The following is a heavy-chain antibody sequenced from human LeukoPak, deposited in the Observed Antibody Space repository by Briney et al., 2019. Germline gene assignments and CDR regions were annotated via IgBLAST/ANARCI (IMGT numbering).Heavy chain of an antibody. Sequence: SETLSLTCAVYGGSFSGYYWSWIRQPPGKGLEWIGEINHSGSTNYNPSPKSRVTISVDTSKNQFSLKLSSVTAADTAVYYCARVRILRWVVAADYYYGMDVWGQGTTVTVSS. D-gene: IGHD2-15*01. V-gene: IGHV4-34*01. CDR1: GGSFSGYY. CDR3: ARVRILRWVVAADYYYGMDV. CDR2: INHSGST. J-gene: IGHJ6*02.